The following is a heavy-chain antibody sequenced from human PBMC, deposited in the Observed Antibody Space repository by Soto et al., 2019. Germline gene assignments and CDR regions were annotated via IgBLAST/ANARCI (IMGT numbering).Heavy chain of an antibody. V-gene: IGHV4-39*01. CDR1: GGSISSSSYY. J-gene: IGHJ5*02. CDR2: IYYSGST. Sequence: PSETLSLTCTVSGGSISSSSYYWGWIRQPPGKGLEWIGSIYYSGSTYYNPSLKSQVTISVDTSKNQFSLKLSSVTAADTAVYYCARHEQLVGWFDPWGQGTLVTVSS. CDR3: ARHEQLVGWFDP. D-gene: IGHD6-6*01.